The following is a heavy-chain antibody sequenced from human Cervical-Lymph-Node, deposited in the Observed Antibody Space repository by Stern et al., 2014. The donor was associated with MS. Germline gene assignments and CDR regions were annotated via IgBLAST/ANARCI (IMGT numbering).Heavy chain of an antibody. Sequence: VQLVESGGGLVKPGGSLRLSCAASGFPFSSYSMNWVRQAPGQGLEWVSSISSSSSSIYYADSVKGRFTISRDNAKNSLYLQMNSLRAEDTAVYYCARDKVGATFPDEYYYYYGMDVWGQGTTVTVSS. D-gene: IGHD1-26*01. CDR1: GFPFSSYS. CDR2: ISSSSSSI. J-gene: IGHJ6*02. CDR3: ARDKVGATFPDEYYYYYGMDV. V-gene: IGHV3-21*01.